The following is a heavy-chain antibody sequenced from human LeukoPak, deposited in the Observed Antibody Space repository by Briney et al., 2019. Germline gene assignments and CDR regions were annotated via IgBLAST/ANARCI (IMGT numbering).Heavy chain of an antibody. J-gene: IGHJ4*02. D-gene: IGHD1-26*01. CDR1: GFTFSDYA. V-gene: IGHV3-49*05. Sequence: KSGGSLRLSCSASGFTFSDYAMSWFRQAPGKGLEWVGFIRDKAYGGTTDYAASVKGRFTISRDDSKSIAYLQMSSLITEDTAVYYCARGSYQFDYWGQGTLVTVSS. CDR3: ARGSYQFDY. CDR2: IRDKAYGGTT.